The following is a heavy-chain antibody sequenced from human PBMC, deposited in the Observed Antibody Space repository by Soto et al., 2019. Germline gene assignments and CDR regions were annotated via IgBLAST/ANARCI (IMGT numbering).Heavy chain of an antibody. D-gene: IGHD2-2*01. J-gene: IGHJ6*02. CDR1: GGSISNYY. V-gene: IGHV4-59*12. CDR2: IYYTGST. Sequence: SETLSLTCTVSGGSISNYYWNWIRQSPGKGLEWIGFIYYTGSTNYNPSLKSRLTVSVDTSNNQFSLRLMSVTAADTAVYYCAKEADVLVPAAMAYYYYYGMDVWGQGTTVTVSS. CDR3: AKEADVLVPAAMAYYYYYGMDV.